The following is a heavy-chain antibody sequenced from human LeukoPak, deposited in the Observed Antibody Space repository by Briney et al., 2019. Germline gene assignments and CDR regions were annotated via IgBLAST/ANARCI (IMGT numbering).Heavy chain of an antibody. Sequence: GGSLRLSCAPSGFTFSSYSMNWVRQAPGKGLGWVSSISSSSSYIYYADSVKGRFTISRDNAKNSLYLQMNSLRAEDTAVYYCARIATGGSGWYNYFDYWGQGTLVTVSS. V-gene: IGHV3-21*01. CDR3: ARIATGGSGWYNYFDY. CDR2: ISSSSSYI. CDR1: GFTFSSYS. J-gene: IGHJ4*02. D-gene: IGHD6-19*01.